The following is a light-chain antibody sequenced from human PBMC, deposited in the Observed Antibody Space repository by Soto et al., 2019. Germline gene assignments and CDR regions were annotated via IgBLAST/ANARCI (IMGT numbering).Light chain of an antibody. CDR1: QRVSSSY. CDR3: QQYGSSRWT. J-gene: IGKJ1*01. V-gene: IGKV3-20*01. Sequence: EIVLTQSPGTVSLSPGERATLSCRASQRVSSSYLAWYQQKPGQAPRLLIYGASSRATGIPDRFSGSGAGTDFTLTISRLEPEDFAVYYCQQYGSSRWTFGQGTKVDIK. CDR2: GAS.